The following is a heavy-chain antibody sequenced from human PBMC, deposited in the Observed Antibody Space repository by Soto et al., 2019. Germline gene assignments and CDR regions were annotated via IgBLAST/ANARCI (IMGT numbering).Heavy chain of an antibody. CDR3: ARQDIVVVPAPYYYYGMDV. J-gene: IGHJ6*02. CDR1: GYSFTSYW. CDR2: IDPSDSYT. Sequence: GESLKITCKGSGYSFTSYWISWVRQMPGKGLEWMGRIDPSDSYTNYSPSFQGHVTISADKSISTAYLQWSSLKASDTAMYYCARQDIVVVPAPYYYYGMDVRRQGTTVTVSS. D-gene: IGHD2-2*01. V-gene: IGHV5-10-1*01.